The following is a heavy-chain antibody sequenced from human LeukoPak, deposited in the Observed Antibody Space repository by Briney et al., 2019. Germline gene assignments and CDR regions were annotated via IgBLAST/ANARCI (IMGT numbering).Heavy chain of an antibody. J-gene: IGHJ4*02. CDR1: GGSFSGYY. Sequence: PSETLSLTCAVYGGSFSGYYWSWIRQPPGKGLEWIGEINHSGSTNYNPPLKSRVTISVDTSKNQFSLKLSSVTAADTAVYYCARGGKRWLQSASFDYWGQGTLVTVSS. D-gene: IGHD5-24*01. V-gene: IGHV4-34*01. CDR2: INHSGST. CDR3: ARGGKRWLQSASFDY.